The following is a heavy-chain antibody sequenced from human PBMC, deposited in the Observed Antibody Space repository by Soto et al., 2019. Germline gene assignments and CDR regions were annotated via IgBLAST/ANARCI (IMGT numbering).Heavy chain of an antibody. CDR3: ARLVVTATSYYFDY. Sequence: QVQLQESGPGLVKPSETLSLTCTVSGGSISSYYWSWIRQPPGKGLEWIGYIYYSGSTNYNPSLTSRVSVSVDTSKILFSLRRSSVSAADTAVYYCARLVVTATSYYFDYWGQGTLVTVSS. CDR2: IYYSGST. CDR1: GGSISSYY. V-gene: IGHV4-59*08. J-gene: IGHJ4*02. D-gene: IGHD2-21*02.